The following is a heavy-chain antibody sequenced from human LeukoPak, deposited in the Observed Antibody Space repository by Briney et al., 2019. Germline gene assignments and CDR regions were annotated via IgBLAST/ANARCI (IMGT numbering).Heavy chain of an antibody. Sequence: PGGSLRLSCAASGFTFSSYAMSWVRQAPGKGLEWVSAISGSGGSTYYADSVKGRFTTSRDNSKNTLYLQMNSLRAEDTAVYYXAVPTLLYFQHWGQGTLVTVSS. J-gene: IGHJ1*01. CDR1: GFTFSSYA. CDR3: AVPTLLYFQH. V-gene: IGHV3-23*01. CDR2: ISGSGGST.